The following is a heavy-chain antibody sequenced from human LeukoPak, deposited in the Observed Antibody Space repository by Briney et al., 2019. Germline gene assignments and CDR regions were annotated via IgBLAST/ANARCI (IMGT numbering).Heavy chain of an antibody. Sequence: PSETLSLTCTVSGYSISSGYYWGWIRQPPGKGLEWIGSIYHSGSTYYNPSLKSRVTISVDTSKNQFSLKLSSVTAADTAVYYCARDRVLRGMIVGRRPYYFDYWGQGTLVTVSS. J-gene: IGHJ4*02. D-gene: IGHD3-22*01. CDR2: IYHSGST. V-gene: IGHV4-38-2*02. CDR3: ARDRVLRGMIVGRRPYYFDY. CDR1: GYSISSGYY.